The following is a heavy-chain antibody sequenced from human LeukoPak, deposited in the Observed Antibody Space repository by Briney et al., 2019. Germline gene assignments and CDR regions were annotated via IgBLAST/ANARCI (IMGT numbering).Heavy chain of an antibody. CDR3: TRMTTGHDY. Sequence: SETLSLTCAVSGVSFNDYYLRWVRQTPGKGLEWIGEINHSGYTNDSPSLKSRVTLSIDTSRKQFSLNVRSVTVADTGIYYCTRMTTGHDYWGQGTLVTVSS. J-gene: IGHJ4*02. D-gene: IGHD4-17*01. CDR1: GVSFNDYY. CDR2: INHSGYT. V-gene: IGHV4-34*01.